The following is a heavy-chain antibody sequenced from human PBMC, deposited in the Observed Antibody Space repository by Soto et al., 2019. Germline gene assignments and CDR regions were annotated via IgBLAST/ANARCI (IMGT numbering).Heavy chain of an antibody. CDR3: AKDRIFPEDYYYGMDV. V-gene: IGHV3-30*18. J-gene: IGHJ6*02. D-gene: IGHD3-3*01. Sequence: QVQLVESGGGVVQPGSSLRLSCAASGFTFSRYGMHWVRQAPGKGLERVAVISYDGSNKYYADSVNGRFTISRDNSKNTLDLQMNSLRAEDTAVYYCAKDRIFPEDYYYGMDVWGQVTTVTVSS. CDR1: GFTFSRYG. CDR2: ISYDGSNK.